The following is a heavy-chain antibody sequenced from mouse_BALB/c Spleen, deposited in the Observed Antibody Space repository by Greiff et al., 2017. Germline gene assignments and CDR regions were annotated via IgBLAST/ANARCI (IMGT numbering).Heavy chain of an antibody. CDR2: IDPANGNT. J-gene: IGHJ4*01. V-gene: IGHV14-3*02. D-gene: IGHD2-4*01. CDR3: ASYYDYGGRMDY. Sequence: EVQLQQSGAELVKPGASVKLSCTASGFNIKDTYMHWVKQRPEQGLEWIGRIDPANGNTKYDPKFQGKATITADTSSNTAYLQLSSLTSEDTAVYYCASYYDYGGRMDYWGQGTSVTVSS. CDR1: GFNIKDTY.